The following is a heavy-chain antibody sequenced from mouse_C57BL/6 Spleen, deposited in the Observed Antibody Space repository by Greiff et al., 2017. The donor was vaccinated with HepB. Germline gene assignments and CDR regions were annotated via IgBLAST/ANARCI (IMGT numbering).Heavy chain of an antibody. CDR2: ISSGGSYT. CDR1: GFTFSSYG. Sequence: DVHLVESGGDLVKPGGSLKLSCAASGFTFSSYGMSWVRQTPDKRLEWVATISSGGSYTYYPDSVKGRFTISRDNAKNTLYLQMSSLKSEDTAMYYCARHLELGLGFDYWGQGTTLTVSS. CDR3: ARHLELGLGFDY. V-gene: IGHV5-6*01. D-gene: IGHD4-1*01. J-gene: IGHJ2*01.